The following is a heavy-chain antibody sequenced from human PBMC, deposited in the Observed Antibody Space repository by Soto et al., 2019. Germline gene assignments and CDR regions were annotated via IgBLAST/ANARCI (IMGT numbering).Heavy chain of an antibody. Sequence: SETRARTWTVSGDSITSGVYYGIWLRQQPGKVLEWIGYIYHSGGASYNPSLRGRAVISIDTSKNQFFLRMNAVTAADTATYYCARDYYGAGSQYYYYGMEVWGQGTTVTVSS. CDR2: IYHSGGA. V-gene: IGHV4-31*02. J-gene: IGHJ6*02. D-gene: IGHD3-10*01. CDR1: GDSITSGVYY. CDR3: ARDYYGAGSQYYYYGMEV.